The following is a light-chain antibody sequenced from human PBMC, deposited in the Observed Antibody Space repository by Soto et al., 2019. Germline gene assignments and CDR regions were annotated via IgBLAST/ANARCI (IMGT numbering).Light chain of an antibody. CDR3: QQYYTYPVT. Sequence: IQMTQSPSTLFASVGDPVTITCRASQSISAWLAWYQQKPGKAPKLLIYKASTLESGVPSRFSGSGSGTELTLTISSLQPDDFATYHCQQYYTYPVTFGQGTKVDIK. V-gene: IGKV1-5*03. CDR1: QSISAW. J-gene: IGKJ1*01. CDR2: KAS.